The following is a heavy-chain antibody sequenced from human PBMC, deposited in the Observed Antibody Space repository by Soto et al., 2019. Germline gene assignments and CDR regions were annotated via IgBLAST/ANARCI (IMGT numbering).Heavy chain of an antibody. J-gene: IGHJ4*02. D-gene: IGHD5-12*01. CDR1: GDSVSNTDYY. V-gene: IGHV4-39*01. Sequence: QLQLQGSGPGLVKPSATLSLTCTVSGDSVSNTDYYWAWIRQPPGKALEWIGTIHYYGNTFYNPSLEGRVTISVDSSEAQFSLHLHSVTAADTAMYYCATTGSGASYFDYWGQGTLVTVSS. CDR3: ATTGSGASYFDY. CDR2: IHYYGNT.